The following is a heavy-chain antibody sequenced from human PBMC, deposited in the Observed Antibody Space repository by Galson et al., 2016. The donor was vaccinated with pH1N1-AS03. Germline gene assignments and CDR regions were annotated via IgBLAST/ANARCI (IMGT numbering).Heavy chain of an antibody. J-gene: IGHJ4*02. CDR1: GYSFTNYW. CDR2: IYPADSDA. CDR3: ARQRAVRAFAY. V-gene: IGHV5-51*01. D-gene: IGHD3-10*01. Sequence: QSGAEVKKPGESLKISCKGSGYSFTNYWIAWVRQLPGKGLEWMGIIYPADSDARYSPSFQGQVTISADTSNSTAYMQWNSLKASDTAMYYCARQRAVRAFAYGGQGTPVTVSS.